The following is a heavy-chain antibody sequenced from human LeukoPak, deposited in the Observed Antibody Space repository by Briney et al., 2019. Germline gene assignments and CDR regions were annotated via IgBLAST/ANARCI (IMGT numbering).Heavy chain of an antibody. V-gene: IGHV3-64D*06. CDR1: GITFSSHA. D-gene: IGHD6-19*01. CDR3: YVSGWTEDIDN. CDR2: ISDNGGMT. Sequence: GGSLRLSCSASGITFSSHAMHWVRQAPGKGLEYVSAISDNGGMTFYADSVKGRFTISRDNSKNTLYLQMSSLRGEDTAVYYCYVSGWTEDIDNWGQGTLAIVSS. J-gene: IGHJ4*02.